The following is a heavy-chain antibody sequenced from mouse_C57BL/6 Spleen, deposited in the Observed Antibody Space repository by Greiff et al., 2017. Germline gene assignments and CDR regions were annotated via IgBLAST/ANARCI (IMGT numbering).Heavy chain of an antibody. J-gene: IGHJ2*01. CDR3: ARPFGYGSSYDY. CDR1: GYTFTSYW. V-gene: IGHV1-61*01. CDR2: IYPSDSET. D-gene: IGHD1-1*01. Sequence: VQLQQPGAELVRPGSSVKLSCKASGYTFTSYWMDWVKQRPGQGLEWIGNIYPSDSETHYNQKFKDKATLTVDKSSSTAYMQLSSLTSEDSAVYYCARPFGYGSSYDYWGQGTTLTVSS.